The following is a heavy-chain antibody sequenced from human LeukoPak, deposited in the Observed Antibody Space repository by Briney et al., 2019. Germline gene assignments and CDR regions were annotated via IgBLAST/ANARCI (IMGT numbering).Heavy chain of an antibody. V-gene: IGHV1-8*03. J-gene: IGHJ6*03. Sequence: ASVKVSCKASGYTFTSYDINWVRQATGQGLEWMGWMNPNSGNTGYAQKFQGRVTITRNTSISTAYMELSSLRSEDTAVYYCARGLDGDQGGYYYMDVWGKGTTVTISS. CDR3: ARGLDGDQGGYYYMDV. CDR2: MNPNSGNT. CDR1: GYTFTSYD. D-gene: IGHD4-17*01.